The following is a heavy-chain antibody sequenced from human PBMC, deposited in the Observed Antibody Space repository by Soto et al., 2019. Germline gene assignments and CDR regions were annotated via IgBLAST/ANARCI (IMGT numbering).Heavy chain of an antibody. CDR2: IKQDGSEK. CDR3: ARGDYYDSSGPFSDAFDI. J-gene: IGHJ3*02. D-gene: IGHD3-22*01. V-gene: IGHV3-7*04. Sequence: GSLRLSCAASGFTFSSYWMSWVRQAPGKGLEWVANIKQDGSEKWYVDSVKGRFTISRDNAKNSLYLQMNSLRANDTAVYYCARGDYYDSSGPFSDAFDIWGQGTTVTVSS. CDR1: GFTFSSYW.